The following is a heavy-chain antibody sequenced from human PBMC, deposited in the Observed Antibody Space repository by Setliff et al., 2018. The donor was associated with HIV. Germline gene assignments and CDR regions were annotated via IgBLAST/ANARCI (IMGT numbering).Heavy chain of an antibody. Sequence: GGSLRLSCAASGFIVSSFWMNWVRQAPGKGLEWVSVISGTGGDRYYADSVKGRFTISRDNSKNTLYLQMNSLRAEDTAVYYCAKDHYLGLDYWGQGSLVTVSS. D-gene: IGHD7-27*01. J-gene: IGHJ4*02. CDR2: ISGTGGDR. V-gene: IGHV3-23*01. CDR3: AKDHYLGLDY. CDR1: GFIVSSFW.